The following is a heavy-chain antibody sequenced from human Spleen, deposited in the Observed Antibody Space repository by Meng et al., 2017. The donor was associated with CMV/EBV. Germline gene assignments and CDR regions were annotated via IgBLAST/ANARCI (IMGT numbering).Heavy chain of an antibody. CDR1: GFTFSRYW. CDR3: ARDDYSNYGDLTGY. CDR2: ISYDGSNK. J-gene: IGHJ4*02. D-gene: IGHD4-11*01. Sequence: GESLKISCAASGFTFSRYWMHWVRQAPGKGLEWVAVISYDGSNKYYADSVKGRFTISRDNSKNTLYLQMNSLRAEDTAVYYCARDDYSNYGDLTGYWGQGTLVTVSS. V-gene: IGHV3-30-3*01.